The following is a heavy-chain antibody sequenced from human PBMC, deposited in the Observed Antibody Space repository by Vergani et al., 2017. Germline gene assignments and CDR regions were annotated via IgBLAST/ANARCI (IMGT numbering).Heavy chain of an antibody. D-gene: IGHD6-13*01. V-gene: IGHV3-21*01. CDR2: ISSSSSYI. CDR1: GFTFSSYS. J-gene: IGHJ4*02. Sequence: EVQLVESGGGLVKPGGSLRLSCAASGFTFSSYSMNWVRQAPGKGLEWVSSISSSSSYIYYADSVKGRFTISRDNAKNSLYLQMNSLRAEDTAVYYCARDPLTYSSSWFDYWGQGTLVTVSS. CDR3: ARDPLTYSSSWFDY.